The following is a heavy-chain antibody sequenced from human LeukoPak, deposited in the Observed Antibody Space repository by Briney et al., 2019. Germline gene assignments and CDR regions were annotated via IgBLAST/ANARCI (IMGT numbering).Heavy chain of an antibody. J-gene: IGHJ4*02. CDR3: AKDRETTASGMFDH. CDR2: TSEDGKNK. Sequence: PGGSLRLSCAASGFSFSIYGMHWVRQAPGKGLEWVAVTSEDGKNKYYADSVKGRITISRDNSRNTVHLQMNSLRGEDTAEYYCAKDRETTASGMFDHWGQGTLVTVSS. V-gene: IGHV3-30*18. D-gene: IGHD6-13*01. CDR1: GFSFSIYG.